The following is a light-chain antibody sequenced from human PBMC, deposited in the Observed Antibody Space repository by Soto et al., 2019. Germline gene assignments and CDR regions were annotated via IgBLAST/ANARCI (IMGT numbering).Light chain of an antibody. J-gene: IGLJ2*01. V-gene: IGLV2-14*01. Sequence: QSALTQPASVSGSPGQSITISCTGTSSDVGGYNYVSWYQQHPGKAPKLMIYDVSNRPSGVSSRFSGSNSGNTASLTISGLQAEDEADYYCSSYTTSSPHVVFCGGTKLTVL. CDR2: DVS. CDR3: SSYTTSSPHVV. CDR1: SSDVGGYNY.